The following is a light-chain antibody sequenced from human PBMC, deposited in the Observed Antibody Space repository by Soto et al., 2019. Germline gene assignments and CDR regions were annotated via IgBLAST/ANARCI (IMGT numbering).Light chain of an antibody. CDR2: EVS. CDR1: SSDVGGYNY. Sequence: QSALTQPASVSGSPGQSITISCPGTSSDVGGYNYVSWYQQHPGKAPKLMIYEVSNRPSGVSNRFSGSKSGNTASLTISGLQAEDEADYYCSSYTSSSTQFGGGPKLTVL. CDR3: SSYTSSSTQ. J-gene: IGLJ3*02. V-gene: IGLV2-14*01.